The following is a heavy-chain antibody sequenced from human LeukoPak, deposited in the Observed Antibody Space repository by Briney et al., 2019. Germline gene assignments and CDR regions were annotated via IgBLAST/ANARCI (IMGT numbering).Heavy chain of an antibody. CDR3: AALHTGTFVDY. D-gene: IGHD4-17*01. Sequence: GGSLRLSCAASGFSFSGYGMHWVRQVPGKGLEWVAFIRYYGITKLYIDSVKGRFAISRDNSKNTLSLQMNSLRTEDTAVYYCAALHTGTFVDYWGQGTLVTVSS. CDR2: IRYYGITK. CDR1: GFSFSGYG. V-gene: IGHV3-30*02. J-gene: IGHJ4*02.